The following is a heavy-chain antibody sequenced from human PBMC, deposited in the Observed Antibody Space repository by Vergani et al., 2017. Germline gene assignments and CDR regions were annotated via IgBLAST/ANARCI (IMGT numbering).Heavy chain of an antibody. CDR1: GFTFSNAW. J-gene: IGHJ5*02. Sequence: EVQLVESGGGLVKPGGSLRLSCAASGFTFSNAWMSWVRQAPGKGLEWVGRINSDGSSTSYADSVKGRFTISRDNAKNTLYLQMNSLRAEDTAVYYCAKDWQQLVRGSWFDPWGQGTLVTVSS. D-gene: IGHD6-13*01. V-gene: IGHV3-74*01. CDR2: INSDGSST. CDR3: AKDWQQLVRGSWFDP.